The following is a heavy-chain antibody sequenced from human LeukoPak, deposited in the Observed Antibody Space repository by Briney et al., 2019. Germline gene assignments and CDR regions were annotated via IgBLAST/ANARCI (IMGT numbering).Heavy chain of an antibody. Sequence: ASVKVSCKASGYTFTGYHMHWVRQAPGQGLEWMGWINPNSGGTNYAPKFQGRVTMTRDTSISTAYMELSRLRSDDTAVYYCAREMQRAWIQLWYYWGQGTLVTVSS. V-gene: IGHV1-2*02. CDR3: AREMQRAWIQLWYY. D-gene: IGHD5-18*01. J-gene: IGHJ4*02. CDR2: INPNSGGT. CDR1: GYTFTGYH.